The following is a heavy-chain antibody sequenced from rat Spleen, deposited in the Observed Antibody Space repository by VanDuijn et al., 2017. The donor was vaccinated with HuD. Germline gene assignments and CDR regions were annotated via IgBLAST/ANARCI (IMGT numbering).Heavy chain of an antibody. Sequence: EVQLVESGGGLVQPGRSLKLSCAASGFTFSDYNMAWVRQAPKKGLEWVATIIYDSSRAYYRDSVKGRFTISRDNTKSTLYLQMDSLRSEDTASYYCASHWGRAYFDYWGQGVMVTVSS. D-gene: IGHD4-2*01. CDR1: GFTFSDYN. V-gene: IGHV5S10*01. CDR3: ASHWGRAYFDY. J-gene: IGHJ2*01. CDR2: IIYDSSRA.